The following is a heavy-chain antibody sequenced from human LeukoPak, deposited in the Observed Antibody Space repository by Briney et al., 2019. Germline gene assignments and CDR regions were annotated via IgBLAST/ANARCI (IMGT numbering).Heavy chain of an antibody. Sequence: ASVKVSCKTSGYYFLNYYVHWVRQAPGQGLEWMAGFKPSGGSTTYAQKFQGRVTMTRDTSTSTVYMELSGLRSEDTAVYYCARDYVASSTSVWSYYYLDVWGKGTTVTVSS. CDR2: FKPSGGST. D-gene: IGHD2-2*01. CDR1: GYYFLNYY. J-gene: IGHJ6*03. CDR3: ARDYVASSTSVWSYYYLDV. V-gene: IGHV1-46*01.